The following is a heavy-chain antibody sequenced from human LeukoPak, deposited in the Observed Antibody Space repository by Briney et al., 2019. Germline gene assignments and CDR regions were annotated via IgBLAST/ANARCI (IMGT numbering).Heavy chain of an antibody. J-gene: IGHJ5*02. CDR1: GGSISSSSYY. CDR3: ASRYCSGGSCYTFDP. Sequence: SGTLSLTCTVSGGSISSSSYYWGWIRQPPGKGLEWIGSIYYSGSTYYNPSLKSRVTISVDTSKNQFSLKLSSVTAADTAVYYCASRYCSGGSCYTFDPWGQGTLVTVSS. D-gene: IGHD2-15*01. V-gene: IGHV4-39*07. CDR2: IYYSGST.